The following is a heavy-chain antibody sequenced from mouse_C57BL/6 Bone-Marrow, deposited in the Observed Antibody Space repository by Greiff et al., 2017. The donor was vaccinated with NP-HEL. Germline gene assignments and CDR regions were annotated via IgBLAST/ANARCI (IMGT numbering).Heavy chain of an antibody. Sequence: VMLVESGPGLVQPSQSLSITCTVSGFSLTSYGVHWVRQSPGKGLEWLGVIWSGGSTDYNAAFISRLSISKDNSKSQVFFKMNSLQADDTAIYYCASQLDWYFDVWGTGTTVTVSS. CDR1: GFSLTSYG. V-gene: IGHV2-2*01. CDR3: ASQLDWYFDV. CDR2: IWSGGST. J-gene: IGHJ1*03. D-gene: IGHD4-1*02.